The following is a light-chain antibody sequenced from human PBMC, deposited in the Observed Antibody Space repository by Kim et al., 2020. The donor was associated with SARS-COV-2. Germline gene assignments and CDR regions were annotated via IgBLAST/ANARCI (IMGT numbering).Light chain of an antibody. CDR1: QGISRD. CDR3: QQLDDYPRT. J-gene: IGKJ4*01. Sequence: ASVGDRVTIPCRASQGISRDLACYQQTPGKAPKLLIYAASTLQTGVPSRFSGSGSGTEFTHTINTLQPEDFATYYCQQLDDYPRTFGGGTKVDIK. CDR2: AAS. V-gene: IGKV1-9*01.